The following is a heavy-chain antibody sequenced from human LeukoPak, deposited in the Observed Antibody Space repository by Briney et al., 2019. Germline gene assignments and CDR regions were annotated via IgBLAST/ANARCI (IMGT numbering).Heavy chain of an antibody. CDR3: ARGRSYYDSSGSPKPADAFDI. CDR2: ISSSGSTI. J-gene: IGHJ3*02. CDR1: GFTFSDYY. D-gene: IGHD3-22*01. Sequence: GGSLRLSCAASGFTFSDYYMSWIRQAPGKGLEWVSYISSSGSTIYYADSVKGRFTISRDNAKNSLYLQMNSLRAEDTAVYYCARGRSYYDSSGSPKPADAFDIRGQGAMVTVSS. V-gene: IGHV3-11*01.